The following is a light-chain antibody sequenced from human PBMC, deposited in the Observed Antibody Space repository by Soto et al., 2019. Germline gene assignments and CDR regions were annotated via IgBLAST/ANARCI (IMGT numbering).Light chain of an antibody. CDR3: QQYGGSPIT. CDR1: QSVTTR. CDR2: GAS. J-gene: IGKJ5*01. V-gene: IGKV3-20*01. Sequence: SPRTGRLSHGEKVTFSCRASQSVTTRLAWYQHKPGQAPTLLMSGASTRASGVPVRFSGSGSGTDFTLTITRLEPEDFALYYCQQYGGSPITFGLGTRLEIK.